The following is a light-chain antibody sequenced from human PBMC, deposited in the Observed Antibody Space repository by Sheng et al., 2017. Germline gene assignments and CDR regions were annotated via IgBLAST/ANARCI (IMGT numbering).Light chain of an antibody. Sequence: DIQLTQSPSFLSASVGDRVTITCRASQGINNYLAWYQQKPEKAPNLLIYGASTLQSGVPSRFSGSGSGTDFTLTISSLQPEDFATYYCQQVTIYPYTFGQGTKLEIK. J-gene: IGKJ2*01. CDR1: QGINNY. CDR3: QQVTIYPYT. CDR2: GAS. V-gene: IGKV1-9*01.